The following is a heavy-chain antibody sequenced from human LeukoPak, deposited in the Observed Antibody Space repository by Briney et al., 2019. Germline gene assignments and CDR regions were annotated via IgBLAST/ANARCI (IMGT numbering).Heavy chain of an antibody. CDR1: GYTFTGDY. J-gene: IGHJ4*02. V-gene: IGHV1-2*02. D-gene: IGHD6-6*01. CDR2: INPNSGGT. Sequence: ASVKVSCKASGYTFTGDYMHWVRQAPGQGLEWMGWINPNSGGTNYAQKFQGRVTMTRDTSISTAYMELSRLRSDDTAVYYCARTKSSSPEGYYFDYWGQGTLVTVSS. CDR3: ARTKSSSPEGYYFDY.